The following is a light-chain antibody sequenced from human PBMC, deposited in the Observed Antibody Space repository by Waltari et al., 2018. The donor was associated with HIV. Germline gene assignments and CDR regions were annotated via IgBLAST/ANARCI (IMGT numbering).Light chain of an antibody. CDR1: SPAIGAYNY. J-gene: IGLJ1*01. V-gene: IGLV2-14*03. Sequence: QSALTQPASVSGSPGQSITIPCTGPSPAIGAYNYASWYQQHPGRAPKLIIYEVSYRPAGVSDRFSGSKSGNTASLTISGLQPEDEAEYYCDSYTISSTYVFGTGTKVTVL. CDR3: DSYTISSTYV. CDR2: EVS.